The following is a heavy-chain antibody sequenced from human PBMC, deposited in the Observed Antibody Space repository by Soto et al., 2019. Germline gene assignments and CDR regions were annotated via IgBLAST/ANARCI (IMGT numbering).Heavy chain of an antibody. D-gene: IGHD1-20*01. CDR1: ELTLTDYY. J-gene: IGHJ2*01. V-gene: IGHV3-72*01. Sequence: GGSLRLSCAAVELTLTDYYMDWVRQVPGKGLEWVARSRNKGNGFSTEYAASVRGRFTISRDDSTNSLDLQMNGLRTEDTAVYFCVKNNGLHRYFDLWGRGTLVTVSS. CDR2: SRNKGNGFST. CDR3: VKNNGLHRYFDL.